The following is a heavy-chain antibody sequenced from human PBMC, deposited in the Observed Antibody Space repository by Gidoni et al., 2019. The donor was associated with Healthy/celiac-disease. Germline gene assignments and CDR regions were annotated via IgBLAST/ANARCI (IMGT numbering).Heavy chain of an antibody. D-gene: IGHD3-3*01. CDR1: GFTFSSYA. CDR2: MSGSGGST. CDR3: AKAREWFFREGVT. J-gene: IGHJ5*02. V-gene: IGHV3-23*01. Sequence: EVQLLESGGGLVQPGGSLRLSCASTGFTFSSYAMSWVRQAPGKGLEWVSAMSGSGGSTYYADSVKGRFTISRDNSKNTLYLQMNSLRAEDTAVYYCAKAREWFFREGVTWGQGTLVTVSS.